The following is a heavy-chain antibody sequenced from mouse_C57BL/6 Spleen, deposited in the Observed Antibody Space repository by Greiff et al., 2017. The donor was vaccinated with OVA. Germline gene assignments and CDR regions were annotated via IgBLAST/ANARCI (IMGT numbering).Heavy chain of an antibody. D-gene: IGHD1-1*01. CDR3: ARSGSSYAWFAY. CDR1: GYTFTSYW. Sequence: VQLQQPGAELVRPGSSVKLSCKASGYTFTSYWMDWVKQRPGQGLEWIGNIYPSDSETHYNQKFKDKATLTVDKSSSTAYMQLSSLTSEDSAVYYCARSGSSYAWFAYWGQGTLVTVSA. CDR2: IYPSDSET. V-gene: IGHV1-61*01. J-gene: IGHJ3*01.